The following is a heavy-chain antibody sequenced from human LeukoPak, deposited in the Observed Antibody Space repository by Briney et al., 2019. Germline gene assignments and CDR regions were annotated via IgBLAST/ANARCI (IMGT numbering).Heavy chain of an antibody. CDR3: ARIGSYNYPFDP. Sequence: SETLSLTCAVYGGSFSGYYWSWIRQPPGKGLEWIGEINHSGSTNYNPSLKSRVTISVDTSKNQFSLKLSSVTAADTAVYYCARIGSYNYPFDPWGQGTLVTVSS. V-gene: IGHV4-34*01. CDR1: GGSFSGYY. CDR2: INHSGST. D-gene: IGHD5-18*01. J-gene: IGHJ5*02.